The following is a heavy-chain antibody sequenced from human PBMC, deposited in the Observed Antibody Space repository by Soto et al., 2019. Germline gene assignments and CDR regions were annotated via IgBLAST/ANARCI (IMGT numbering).Heavy chain of an antibody. Sequence: EVQLVESGGGLVKPGGSLRLSCAASGFTFSSYSMNWVRQAPGKGLEWVSSISSSSSYIYYADSVKGRFTISRDNAKNSLYLQMNSRRAEDTAVYYCARLGDGSGSYYNLYYYYYYYMDVWGKGTTVTVSS. J-gene: IGHJ6*03. CDR1: GFTFSSYS. V-gene: IGHV3-21*01. D-gene: IGHD3-10*01. CDR3: ARLGDGSGSYYNLYYYYYYYMDV. CDR2: ISSSSSYI.